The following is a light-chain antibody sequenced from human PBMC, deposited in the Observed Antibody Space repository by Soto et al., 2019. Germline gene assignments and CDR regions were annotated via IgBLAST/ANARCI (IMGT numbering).Light chain of an antibody. CDR2: GAS. Sequence: EVVMTQSPDTVSVSPVERATLSCRASQNINSNLAWYQQKPGQAPSLLIYGASNRATGIPARFSGSGSGTDFTLTINSLEPEDFAVYYCQQRSNWPSITFGQGTRLEIK. V-gene: IGKV3-11*01. CDR1: QNINSN. J-gene: IGKJ5*01. CDR3: QQRSNWPSIT.